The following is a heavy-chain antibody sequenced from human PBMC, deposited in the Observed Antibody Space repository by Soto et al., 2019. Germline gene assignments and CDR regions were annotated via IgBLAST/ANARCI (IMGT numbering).Heavy chain of an antibody. Sequence: SETLSLTCAVYGGSFSGYYWNWIRQPPGKGLEWIGEINHSGSTNYNPSLKSRVTISLDTSKNQFSLRLSSVTAADTAVYYCATAFYNFWSGFSQKYYFDFWGQGTLVTVSS. CDR1: GGSFSGYY. CDR2: INHSGST. V-gene: IGHV4-34*01. D-gene: IGHD3-3*01. CDR3: ATAFYNFWSGFSQKYYFDF. J-gene: IGHJ4*02.